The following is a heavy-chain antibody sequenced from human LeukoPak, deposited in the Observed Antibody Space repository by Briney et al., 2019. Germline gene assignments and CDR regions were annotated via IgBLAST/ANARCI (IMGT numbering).Heavy chain of an antibody. CDR2: TYYRSRWYN. D-gene: IGHD3-10*01. J-gene: IGHJ6*02. V-gene: IGHV6-1*01. Sequence: SQTLSLIRAISGDSVSSNSAAWNWIRQSPSRGLEWLGRTYYRSRWYNDYAVSVKSRITINPDTSKNQFSLQLNSVTPEDTAVYYCARDPGYYGSGSYYSGMGYYYYGMDVWGQGTTVTVSS. CDR3: ARDPGYYGSGSYYSGMGYYYYGMDV. CDR1: GDSVSSNSAA.